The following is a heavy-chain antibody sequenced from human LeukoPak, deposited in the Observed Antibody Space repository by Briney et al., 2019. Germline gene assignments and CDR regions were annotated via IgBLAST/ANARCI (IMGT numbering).Heavy chain of an antibody. J-gene: IGHJ4*02. V-gene: IGHV3-30*18. CDR2: ISYDGSNK. CDR3: AKGGIVVVTQAGYFDY. D-gene: IGHD2-21*02. CDR1: GFTFSSYG. Sequence: GGSLRLSCAASGFTFSSYGMHWVRQAPGKGLEWVAVISYDGSNKYYADSVKGRFTISRDNSKNTLYLQMNSLRAEDTAVYYCAKGGIVVVTQAGYFDYWGQGTLVTVSS.